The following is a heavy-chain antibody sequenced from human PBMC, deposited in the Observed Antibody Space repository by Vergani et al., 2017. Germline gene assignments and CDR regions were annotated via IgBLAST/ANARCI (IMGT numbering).Heavy chain of an antibody. CDR2: INPIGGST. CDR1: GYTFTSFY. CDR3: ARDSRYCSSTSCYVGRDWFDP. V-gene: IGHV1-46*01. J-gene: IGHJ5*02. D-gene: IGHD2-2*01. Sequence: QVQRVQSGAEVKKPGASVKVPCKASGYTFTSFYMHWVGQAPGQGLEWMGIINPIGGSTSYAQKFQGRVTMTRDTSTSTVYMELSSLRSEDTAVYYCARDSRYCSSTSCYVGRDWFDPWGQGTLVTVSS.